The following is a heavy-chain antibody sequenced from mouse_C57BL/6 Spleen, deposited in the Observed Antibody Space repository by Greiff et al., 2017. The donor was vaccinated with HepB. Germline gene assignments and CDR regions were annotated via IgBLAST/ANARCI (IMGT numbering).Heavy chain of an antibody. CDR2: IYPGNSDT. Sequence: VHVKQSGTVLARPGASVKMSCKTSGYTFTSYWMHWVKQRPGQGLEWIGAIYPGNSDTSYNQKFKGKAKLTAVTSASTAYMELSSLTNEDSAVYYCTRGIPYYYGSSHWYFDVWGTGTTVTVSS. CDR1: GYTFTSYW. V-gene: IGHV1-5*01. D-gene: IGHD1-1*01. J-gene: IGHJ1*03. CDR3: TRGIPYYYGSSHWYFDV.